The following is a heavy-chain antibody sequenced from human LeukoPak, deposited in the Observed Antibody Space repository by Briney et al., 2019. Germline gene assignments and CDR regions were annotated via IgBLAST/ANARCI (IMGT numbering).Heavy chain of an antibody. J-gene: IGHJ5*02. CDR2: IYPDTSDT. D-gene: IGHD3-10*01. CDR3: ARQRGASGSITWFDP. Sequence: GESLKIPCQTSGSRFTIYWIGGVRHMPGTGLEWLGAIYPDTSDTRYSPSFQGQVPISADKCVRTAYLQWSSLKASDTAMYYCARQRGASGSITWFDPWGQGTLVTVSS. V-gene: IGHV5-51*01. CDR1: GSRFTIYW.